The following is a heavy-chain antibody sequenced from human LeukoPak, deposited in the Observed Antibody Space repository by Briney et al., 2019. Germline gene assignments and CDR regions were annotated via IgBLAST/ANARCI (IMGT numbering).Heavy chain of an antibody. CDR3: ARLIWSGYYLPDY. CDR1: GGSFSGYY. CDR2: INHSGST. V-gene: IGHV4-34*01. Sequence: SETLSLTCAVYGGSFSGYYWGWIRQPPGKGLEWIGEINHSGSTNYNPSLKSRVTISVDTSKNQFSLKLSSVTAADTAVYYCARLIWSGYYLPDYWGQGTLVTVSS. J-gene: IGHJ4*02. D-gene: IGHD3-3*01.